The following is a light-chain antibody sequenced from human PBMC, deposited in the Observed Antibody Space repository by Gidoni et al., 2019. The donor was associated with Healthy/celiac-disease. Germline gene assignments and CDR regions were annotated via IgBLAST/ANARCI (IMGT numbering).Light chain of an antibody. CDR1: SSAIGDYDF. Sequence: QSALTQPASVSGSPGQSITISCTGSSSAIGDYDFVSWYQQHPGEAPQLVIYDVTNRPSGIPDRFSGFKSGNTASLTISGLQAEDEADYYCSSYSITAPVVFGGGTRLTVL. J-gene: IGLJ3*02. CDR3: SSYSITAPVV. CDR2: DVT. V-gene: IGLV2-14*03.